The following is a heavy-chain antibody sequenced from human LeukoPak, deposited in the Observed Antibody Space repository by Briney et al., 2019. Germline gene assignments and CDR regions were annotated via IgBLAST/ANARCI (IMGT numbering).Heavy chain of an antibody. Sequence: PGTSLRLSCAVSGFSIGNHGTHWVRQAPDKGLEWVAMISHDGGAEYYGDSVKGRLTISRDNSENTLYLQMNGLRVEDTAVYYCARDWGSSGWYNWFDPWGQGTLVTVSS. CDR3: ARDWGSSGWYNWFDP. CDR1: GFSIGNHG. J-gene: IGHJ5*02. CDR2: ISHDGGAE. D-gene: IGHD3-16*01. V-gene: IGHV3-30*03.